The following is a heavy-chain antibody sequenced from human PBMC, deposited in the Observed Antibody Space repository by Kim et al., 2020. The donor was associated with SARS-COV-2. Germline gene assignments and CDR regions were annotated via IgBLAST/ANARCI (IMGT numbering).Heavy chain of an antibody. CDR1: GYTFTSYH. J-gene: IGHJ4*02. CDR2: INASGRSA. D-gene: IGHD3-16*01. V-gene: IGHV1-46*01. CDR3: AGEGPNTYYFDY. Sequence: ASVKVSCKASGYTFTSYHMHWVRQAPGQGLEWMGFINASGRSASYPQKFQGRVTMTRDTSTSTVYMELSSLRSEDTAVYYCAGEGPNTYYFDYWGQGTLVTVSS.